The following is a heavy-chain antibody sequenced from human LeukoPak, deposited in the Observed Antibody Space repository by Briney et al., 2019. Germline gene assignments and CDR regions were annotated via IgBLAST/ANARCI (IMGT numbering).Heavy chain of an antibody. D-gene: IGHD6-19*01. CDR3: ARKFGSSWSNPFDY. J-gene: IGHJ4*02. Sequence: ASVKVSCTASGYTFTSYDINWVRQATGQGLEWMGWMNPNSGNTGYAQKFQGRVTMTRNTSISTAYMELSSLRSEDTAVYYCARKFGSSWSNPFDYWGQGTLVTVSS. V-gene: IGHV1-8*01. CDR1: GYTFTSYD. CDR2: MNPNSGNT.